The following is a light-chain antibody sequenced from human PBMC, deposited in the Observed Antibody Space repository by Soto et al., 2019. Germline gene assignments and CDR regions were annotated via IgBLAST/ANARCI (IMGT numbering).Light chain of an antibody. Sequence: DIQMTQSPPSLAASVGARVTITCQASQDLTNYLTWYQQKPGQAPELLLYDTVTLAEGVPSRFSGGGSGTDFTFTINGLQPEDAAIYSCQQSVNLPYTFGQGTKLEI. J-gene: IGKJ2*01. CDR2: DTV. CDR1: QDLTNY. CDR3: QQSVNLPYT. V-gene: IGKV1-33*01.